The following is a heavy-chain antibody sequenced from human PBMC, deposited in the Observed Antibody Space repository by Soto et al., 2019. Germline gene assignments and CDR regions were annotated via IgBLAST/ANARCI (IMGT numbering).Heavy chain of an antibody. D-gene: IGHD1-26*01. CDR2: IYYSGST. CDR1: GDSISSRGDY. Sequence: LETLSLTCTVTGDSISSRGDYWGWIRQPPGKGLEWIGSIYYSGSTYNNPSLRSRVSMSIDTSKDQFSLKLSSVTAADTAVYYCARHGSTNGMDVWGQGTTVTVSS. CDR3: ARHGSTNGMDV. V-gene: IGHV4-39*01. J-gene: IGHJ6*02.